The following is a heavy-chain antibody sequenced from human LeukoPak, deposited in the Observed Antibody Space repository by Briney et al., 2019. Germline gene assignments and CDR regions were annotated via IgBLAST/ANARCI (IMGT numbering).Heavy chain of an antibody. Sequence: PGGSLRLSCAASGFTFSSYAMHWVRQAPGKGLEWVAVISYDGSNKYYADSVKGRFTISRDNSKNTLYLQMNSLRAEDTAVYYCARDARRGSSSWYDWFDPWGQGTLVTVSS. CDR1: GFTFSSYA. D-gene: IGHD6-13*01. CDR3: ARDARRGSSSWYDWFDP. J-gene: IGHJ5*02. CDR2: ISYDGSNK. V-gene: IGHV3-30-3*01.